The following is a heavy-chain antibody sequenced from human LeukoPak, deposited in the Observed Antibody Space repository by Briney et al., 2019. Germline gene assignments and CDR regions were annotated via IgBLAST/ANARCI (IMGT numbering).Heavy chain of an antibody. J-gene: IGHJ4*02. V-gene: IGHV4-39*07. Sequence: PSETLSLTCTVSGGSISSSIYYWGWIRQPPGKGLEWIGSIYYSGSTYYNPSLKSRVTISVDTSKNQFSLKLSSVTAADTAVYYCARAYKKQWLVSNWGQGTLVTVSS. CDR3: ARAYKKQWLVSN. D-gene: IGHD6-19*01. CDR1: GGSISSSIYY. CDR2: IYYSGST.